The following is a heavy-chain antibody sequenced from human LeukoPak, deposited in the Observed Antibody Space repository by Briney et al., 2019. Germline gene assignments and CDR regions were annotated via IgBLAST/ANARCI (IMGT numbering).Heavy chain of an antibody. CDR3: ARQRGDGQWLVAFDI. CDR1: GYSFTSYW. D-gene: IGHD6-19*01. Sequence: GESLKISCQGSGYSFTSYWIGWVRQMPGKGLEWMGIIYPGDSNTRYSPSFQGQVTISADKSISTAYLQWSSLKASDTAMYYCARQRGDGQWLVAFDIWGQGTMVTVSS. V-gene: IGHV5-51*01. J-gene: IGHJ3*02. CDR2: IYPGDSNT.